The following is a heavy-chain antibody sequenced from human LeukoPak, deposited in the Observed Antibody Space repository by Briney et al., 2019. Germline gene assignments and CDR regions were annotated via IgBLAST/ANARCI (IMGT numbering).Heavy chain of an antibody. D-gene: IGHD5-24*01. Sequence: SETLSLTCTVSGGSISSYYWSWIRQPPGKGLEWIGYIYTSGSTNYNPSLKSRVTISVGTSKNQFSLKLSSVTAADTAVYYCARHGGDGYNSFDYWGQGTLVTVSS. V-gene: IGHV4-4*09. J-gene: IGHJ4*02. CDR3: ARHGGDGYNSFDY. CDR2: IYTSGST. CDR1: GGSISSYY.